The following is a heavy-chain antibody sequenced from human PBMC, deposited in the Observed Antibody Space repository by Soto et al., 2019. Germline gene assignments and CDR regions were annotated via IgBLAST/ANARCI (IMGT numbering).Heavy chain of an antibody. J-gene: IGHJ6*02. V-gene: IGHV5-51*01. CDR2: IYPGDSDT. CDR1: GYSFTSYW. D-gene: IGHD2-15*01. Sequence: PGESLKISCKGSGYSFTSYWIGWVLQMPWKGLEWMGIIYPGDSDTRYSPSFQGQVTISADKSISTAYLQWSSLKASDTAMYYCARFGHSQGKDYSGMDVWGQGTTVTVSS. CDR3: ARFGHSQGKDYSGMDV.